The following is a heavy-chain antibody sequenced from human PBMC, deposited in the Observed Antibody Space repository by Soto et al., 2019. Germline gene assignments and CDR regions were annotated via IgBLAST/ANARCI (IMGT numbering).Heavy chain of an antibody. V-gene: IGHV3-11*01. D-gene: IGHD6-13*01. J-gene: IGHJ3*02. CDR3: EGTTSYGAAAGDDAFDI. CDR1: GFTFSDYY. Sequence: GGSLRLSCAASGFTFSDYYMSWIRQAPGKGLEWVSYISSRGSTIYYADSVKGRFTISRDNAKNSLYLQMNSLRAEDTAVYYCEGTTSYGAAAGDDAFDIWGQGTMVTVSS. CDR2: ISSRGSTI.